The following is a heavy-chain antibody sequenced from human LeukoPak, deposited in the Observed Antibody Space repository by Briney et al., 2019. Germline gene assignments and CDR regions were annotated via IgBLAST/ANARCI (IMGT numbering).Heavy chain of an antibody. J-gene: IGHJ6*03. V-gene: IGHV1-69*13. CDR2: IIPIFGTA. CDR3: ARDLEGRGLMEHYYYMDV. D-gene: IGHD3-10*01. Sequence: SVKVSCKASGGTFSSYTINWVRQAPGQGLEWMGGIIPIFGTANYAQNFQGRVTITADESTSTAYMELSSLRSEDTAVYYCARDLEGRGLMEHYYYMDVWGKGTTVTVSS. CDR1: GGTFSSYT.